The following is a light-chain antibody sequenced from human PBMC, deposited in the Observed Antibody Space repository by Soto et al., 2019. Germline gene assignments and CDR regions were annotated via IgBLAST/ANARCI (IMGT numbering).Light chain of an antibody. CDR3: QRSYRSIS. V-gene: IGKV1-39*01. J-gene: IGKJ5*01. CDR1: QSISTY. CDR2: AAS. Sequence: DIQMTQSPSSLFASVGDRVTITCRASQSISTYLNWYQQKAGKAPRLLIYAASSLHSGVPSRFSGSGSGTDFTLTISSLQPEDFATYYCQRSYRSISFGQGTRVEIK.